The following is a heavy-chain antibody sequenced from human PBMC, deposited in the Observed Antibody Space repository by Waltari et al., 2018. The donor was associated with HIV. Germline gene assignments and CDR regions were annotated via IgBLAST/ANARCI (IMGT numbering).Heavy chain of an antibody. V-gene: IGHV3-23*01. CDR3: ARHSSSHPYYYAMDV. D-gene: IGHD6-13*01. CDR1: GFSFVTYP. CDR2: ISGTGDHT. Sequence: EVQLLESGGGLVQPGQSLRISCTVSGFSFVTYPMRWVRQAPGKGLEWVSAISGTGDHTFYADSVKGRFTISRDNSKRTLYLQMNSLRAEDTALYYCARHSSSHPYYYAMDVWGQGTTVTVSS. J-gene: IGHJ6*02.